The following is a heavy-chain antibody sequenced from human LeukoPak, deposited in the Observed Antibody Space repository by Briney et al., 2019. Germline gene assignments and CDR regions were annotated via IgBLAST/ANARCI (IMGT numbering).Heavy chain of an antibody. J-gene: IGHJ4*02. CDR3: ARGGVVGATSGYFDY. V-gene: IGHV4-34*01. CDR1: GGSFSGYY. Sequence: KASETLSLTCAVYGGSFSGYYWSWIRQPPGKGLEWIGEINHSGSTSYNPSLKSRVTISVDTSKNQFSLKLSSVTAADTAVYYCARGGVVGATSGYFDYWGQGTLVSVSS. CDR2: INHSGST. D-gene: IGHD1-26*01.